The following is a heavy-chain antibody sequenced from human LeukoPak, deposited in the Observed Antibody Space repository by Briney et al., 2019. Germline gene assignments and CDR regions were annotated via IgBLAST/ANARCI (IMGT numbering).Heavy chain of an antibody. J-gene: IGHJ4*02. CDR1: GFTFSTYW. D-gene: IGHD6-19*01. CDR3: ARDHLAGWALEY. CDR2: IKNDGSDI. Sequence: PGESLRLSCAASGFTFSTYWMFWVRQAPGKGLEWLASIKNDGSDIYYEDSVKGRFTISRDNAKNSLYLQLNSLRAEDTAVYFCARDHLAGWALEYWGQGTLVTVSS. V-gene: IGHV3-7*01.